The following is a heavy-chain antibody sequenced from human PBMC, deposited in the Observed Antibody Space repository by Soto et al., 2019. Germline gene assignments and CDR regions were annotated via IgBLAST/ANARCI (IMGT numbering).Heavy chain of an antibody. D-gene: IGHD2-15*01. Sequence: GALRLSCAASGFTFSSCAMGWVRQAPGKGLEWVSSISVNGGSTYYADSVKGRFTISRDNSKNILYLHMISLRAEDTAVYYCAKERNSWYSSGSDSWGQGTLVTVS. V-gene: IGHV3-23*01. J-gene: IGHJ4*02. CDR2: ISVNGGST. CDR3: AKERNSWYSSGSDS. CDR1: GFTFSSCA.